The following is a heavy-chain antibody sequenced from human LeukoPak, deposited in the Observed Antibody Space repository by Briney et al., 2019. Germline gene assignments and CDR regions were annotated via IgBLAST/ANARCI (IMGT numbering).Heavy chain of an antibody. CDR1: GYSFTSYW. J-gene: IGHJ3*02. CDR2: IYPGDSDT. V-gene: IGHV5-51*01. CDR3: ARPSDCGGDCYGAFDI. Sequence: GESLKISCKGSGYSFTSYWIGWVRQMPGKGLEWMGIIYPGDSDTRYSPSFQGQVTISADKSISTAYLQWSSLKASDTAMYYCARPSDCGGDCYGAFDIWAQGTMVTVSS. D-gene: IGHD2-21*01.